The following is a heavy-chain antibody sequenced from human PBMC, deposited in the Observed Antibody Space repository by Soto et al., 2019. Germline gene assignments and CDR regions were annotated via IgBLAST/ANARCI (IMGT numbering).Heavy chain of an antibody. V-gene: IGHV1-18*01. D-gene: IGHD4-17*01. CDR3: AEALSTVTTLGY. J-gene: IGHJ4*02. CDR1: GYTFTSYG. CDR2: ISAYNGNT. Sequence: QVQLVQSGAEVKKPGASVKVSCKASGYTFTSYGISWVRQAPGQGLEWMGWISAYNGNTNYAQKLQGRVTMTTDTSPSTAYMALRSLRSDDTAVYYCAEALSTVTTLGYWGQGTLVTVSS.